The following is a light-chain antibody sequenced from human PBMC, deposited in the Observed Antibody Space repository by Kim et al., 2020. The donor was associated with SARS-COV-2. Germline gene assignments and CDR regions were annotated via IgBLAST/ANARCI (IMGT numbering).Light chain of an antibody. CDR2: LGS. V-gene: IGKV2-28*01. CDR3: MQALQTPLT. J-gene: IGKJ4*01. Sequence: PASISCTSSQILLHSNGYNYLDWYLQKPGQSPQLLIYLGSNRASGVPDRFSGSGSGTDFTLKISRVEAEDVGVYYCMQALQTPLTFGGGTKVDIK. CDR1: QILLHSNGYNY.